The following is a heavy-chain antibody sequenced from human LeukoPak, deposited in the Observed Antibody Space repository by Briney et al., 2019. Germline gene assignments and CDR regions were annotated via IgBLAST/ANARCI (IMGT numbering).Heavy chain of an antibody. CDR1: GDTVSSNSAA. V-gene: IGHV6-1*01. CDR2: TYYRSKWYN. CDR3: ARSCARFGSQYDAFDI. J-gene: IGHJ3*02. D-gene: IGHD3-3*01. Sequence: SQTLSLTCAISGDTVSSNSAAWNWIRQSPSRGLEWLGRTYYRSKWYNDYAVCVKSRITINPDTSKNQFSLQLNSVTPEDTAVYYCARSCARFGSQYDAFDIWGQGTMVTVSS.